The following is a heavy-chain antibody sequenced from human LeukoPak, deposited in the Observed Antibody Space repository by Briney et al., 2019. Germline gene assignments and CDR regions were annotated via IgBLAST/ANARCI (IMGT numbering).Heavy chain of an antibody. Sequence: SVKVSCKASGGTFSNYATRWVRQATGQGLEWMGGIIPIFGTTSYAQKFQGRVTITTDESTSTAYMELSSLRSDDTAVYYCARDEGVVFVGRNWGQGTLVIVSS. J-gene: IGHJ1*01. CDR1: GGTFSNYA. CDR2: IIPIFGTT. D-gene: IGHD2-8*02. CDR3: ARDEGVVFVGRN. V-gene: IGHV1-69*05.